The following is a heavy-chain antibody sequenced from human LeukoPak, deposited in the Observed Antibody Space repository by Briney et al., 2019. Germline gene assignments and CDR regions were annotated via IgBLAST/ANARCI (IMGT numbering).Heavy chain of an antibody. CDR1: GGSISS. CDR3: ARGVVAAPQTFDY. J-gene: IGHJ4*02. Sequence: PSETLSLTCSVSGGSISSFYWSWFYWSWIRQPPGKGLEWIGYIYFSCSTNYNPSLKSRVTISVNTSKNQFSLKLSSVTAADTAVYYCARGVVAAPQTFDYWGQGTLVTVSS. CDR2: IYFSCST. D-gene: IGHD2-15*01. V-gene: IGHV4-61*08.